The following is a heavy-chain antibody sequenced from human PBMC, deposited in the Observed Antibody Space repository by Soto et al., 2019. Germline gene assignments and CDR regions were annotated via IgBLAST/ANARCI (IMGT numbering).Heavy chain of an antibody. V-gene: IGHV3-23*01. CDR1: GFIFGNYM. D-gene: IGHD2-15*01. J-gene: IGHJ3*02. CDR2: IRDGGEST. CDR3: APHVHCSGGSCHYDAFDI. Sequence: EVQLLESGGGLVQPGESLRLSCAFSGFIFGNYMMTWVRQAPGKGLEWVSTIRDGGESTYYADSVKGRFTISRDNSXXTXXLQMDRLGVEDTAVYYCAPHVHCSGGSCHYDAFDIRGQGTMVTVSS.